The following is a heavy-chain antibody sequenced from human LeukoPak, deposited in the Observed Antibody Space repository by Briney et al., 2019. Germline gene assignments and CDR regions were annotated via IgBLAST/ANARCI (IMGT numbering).Heavy chain of an antibody. J-gene: IGHJ4*02. V-gene: IGHV3-23*01. CDR2: IGGGGDNT. D-gene: IGHD1-26*01. CDR3: AKVLSGSQDY. CDR1: GFTFSSYA. Sequence: GGSLRLSCAASGFTFSSYALSWVRQAPGKGLEWVSTIGGGGDNTYYADSVKGRFTISRGNSKNTVYLQMNSLRAEDTAVYYCAKVLSGSQDYWGQGTLVTVFS.